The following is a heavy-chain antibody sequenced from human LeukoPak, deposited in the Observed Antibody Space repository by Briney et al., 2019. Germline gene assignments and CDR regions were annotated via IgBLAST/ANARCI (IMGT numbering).Heavy chain of an antibody. J-gene: IGHJ4*02. CDR3: AKGGVSVRTKPLDY. CDR1: GFTFSTYV. CDR2: INTSGGVT. V-gene: IGHV3-23*01. D-gene: IGHD3-16*01. Sequence: GGSLRLSCAASGFTFSTYVMNWVRQAPGKGLEWLSTINTSGGVTYYADSVKGRFTISRDNSKNTLYLQMNSLRAEDTAVYYCAKGGVSVRTKPLDYWGQGTLVTVSS.